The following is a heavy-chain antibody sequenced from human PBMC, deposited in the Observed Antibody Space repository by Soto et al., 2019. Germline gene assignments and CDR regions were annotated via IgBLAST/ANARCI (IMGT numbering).Heavy chain of an antibody. D-gene: IGHD1-26*01. Sequence: PSHTLSLTCAISGYSVSSNSAAWNLIRQSPSRGLEWLGRTYYRSKWYNDYAVSVKSRITINPDTSKNQFSLQLNSVTPEDTAVYYCARGELLVFDYWGQGTLVTVSS. V-gene: IGHV6-1*01. CDR1: GYSVSSNSAA. J-gene: IGHJ4*02. CDR3: ARGELLVFDY. CDR2: TYYRSKWYN.